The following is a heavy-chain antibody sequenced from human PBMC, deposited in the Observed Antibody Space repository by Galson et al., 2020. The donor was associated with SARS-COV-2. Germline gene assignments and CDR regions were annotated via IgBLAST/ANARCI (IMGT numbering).Heavy chain of an antibody. V-gene: IGHV3-21*01. CDR2: ISSSETYI. D-gene: IGHD2-2*02. J-gene: IGHJ4*02. CDR1: GFTFSSYT. CDR3: ARGYTDCSSDNCYNLGFDK. Sequence: GGSLRLSCAASGFTFSSYTMNWVRQAPGKGLEWVSSISSSETYIHEADSVKGRFTISRDNAKNSLYLQMSSLRAEDTAVYYCARGYTDCSSDNCYNLGFDKWGQGTLVTVSS.